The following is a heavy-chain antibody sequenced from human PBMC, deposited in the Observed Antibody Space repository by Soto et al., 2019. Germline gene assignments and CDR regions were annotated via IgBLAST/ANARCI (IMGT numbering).Heavy chain of an antibody. CDR1: GFTFSDYY. J-gene: IGHJ1*01. V-gene: IGHV3-11*01. CDR2: ISSSGSTI. D-gene: IGHD6-13*01. Sequence: GESLKISCAASGFTFSDYYMSWIRQAPGKGLEWVSYISSSGSTIYYADSVKGRFTISRDNAKNSLYLQMNSLRAEDTAVYYCARDGGKYSSRKYFQHWGQGTLVTVSS. CDR3: ARDGGKYSSRKYFQH.